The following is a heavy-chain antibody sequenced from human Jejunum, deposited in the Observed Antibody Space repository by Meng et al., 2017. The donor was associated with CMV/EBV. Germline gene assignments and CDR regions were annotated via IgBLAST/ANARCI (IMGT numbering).Heavy chain of an antibody. CDR2: IYSGGTT. J-gene: IGHJ5*02. V-gene: IGHV3-66*01. CDR1: GFSVSSNY. Sequence: EVQLVESGGGLVRPGESLRLSCAASGFSVSSNYMSWVRQAPGKGLEWVTLIYSGGTTFYADSVKGRFTISRDNSKNVLYLQMNSVRAEDTALYHCVRNLGYTYGLVSWGQGTLVTASS. CDR3: VRNLGYTYGLVS. D-gene: IGHD5-18*01.